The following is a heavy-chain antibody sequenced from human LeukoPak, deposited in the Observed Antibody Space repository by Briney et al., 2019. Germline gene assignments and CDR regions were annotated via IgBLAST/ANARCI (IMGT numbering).Heavy chain of an antibody. CDR3: ARGGGLDV. J-gene: IGHJ6*02. Sequence: GGSLRLSCAASGFTFSSYWMNWARQAPGNGLEWVASINHNGNVNYYVDSVKGRFTISRDNAKNSLYLQMSNLRAEDTAVYFCARGGGLDVWGQGATVTVSS. V-gene: IGHV3-7*04. CDR2: INHNGNVN. CDR1: GFTFSSYW.